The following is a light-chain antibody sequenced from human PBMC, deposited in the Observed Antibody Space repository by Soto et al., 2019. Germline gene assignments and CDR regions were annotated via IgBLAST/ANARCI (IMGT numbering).Light chain of an antibody. J-gene: IGLJ1*01. CDR1: SSDVGGYNY. CDR2: DVS. V-gene: IGLV2-14*01. CDR3: SSYTSSSTFYV. Sequence: QSVLTQPASVSGSPGQSITISCTGTSSDVGGYNYVSWYQQHPGKAPKLMIYDVSNRPSGVSNRFSGSKSGNTASLTISGLQADDQADYYCSSYTSSSTFYVFGTGTKVTV.